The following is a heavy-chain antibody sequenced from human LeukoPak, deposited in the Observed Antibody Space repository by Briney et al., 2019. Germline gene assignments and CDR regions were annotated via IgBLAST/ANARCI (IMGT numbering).Heavy chain of an antibody. D-gene: IGHD3-3*01. J-gene: IGHJ5*02. Sequence: GGSLRLSCAASGFTFSSYWMSWVRQAPGKGLEWVANIKQDGSEKYYVDSVKGRFTISRDNAKNSLYLQMNSLRAEDTAVYYCERDSPKRHYFWSAYSNWFDPWGQGTLVTVSS. CDR1: GFTFSSYW. CDR3: ERDSPKRHYFWSAYSNWFDP. CDR2: IKQDGSEK. V-gene: IGHV3-7*01.